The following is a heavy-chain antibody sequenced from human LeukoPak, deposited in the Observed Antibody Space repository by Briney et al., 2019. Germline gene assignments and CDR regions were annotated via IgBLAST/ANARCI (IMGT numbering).Heavy chain of an antibody. D-gene: IGHD2-2*01. J-gene: IGHJ5*02. CDR3: ASSPYQLLGYWFDP. Sequence: FQGRVTITADKSTSTAYMELSSLRSEDTAVYYCASSPYQLLGYWFDPWGQGTLVTVSS. V-gene: IGHV1-69*02.